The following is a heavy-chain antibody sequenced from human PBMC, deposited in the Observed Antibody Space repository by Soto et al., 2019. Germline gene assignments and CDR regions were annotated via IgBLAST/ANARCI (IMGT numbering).Heavy chain of an antibody. V-gene: IGHV5-51*01. CDR1: GYSFTTYW. Sequence: GESLKISCKGSGYSFTTYWIGWVRQMPGKGLEGMVIIYPGDSDTRYSPSFQGQVTISADKSINTTYLQWSSLKASDTAIHYCARQASAGKNYYAMDVWGQGTTVTVSS. D-gene: IGHD6-13*01. CDR2: IYPGDSDT. CDR3: ARQASAGKNYYAMDV. J-gene: IGHJ6*02.